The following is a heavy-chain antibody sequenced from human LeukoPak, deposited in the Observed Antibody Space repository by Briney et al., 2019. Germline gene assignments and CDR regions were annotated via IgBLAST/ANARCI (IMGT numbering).Heavy chain of an antibody. V-gene: IGHV4-4*07. Sequence: SETLSLTCTVSGGSISSYYWSWIRQPAGKGLEWIGRIYTSGSTNYNPSLKSRVTMSVDTSKNQFSLKLSSVTAADTAVYYCARLRRGFGELLFDPWGQGTLVTVSS. CDR1: GGSISSYY. D-gene: IGHD3-10*01. CDR2: IYTSGST. J-gene: IGHJ5*02. CDR3: ARLRRGFGELLFDP.